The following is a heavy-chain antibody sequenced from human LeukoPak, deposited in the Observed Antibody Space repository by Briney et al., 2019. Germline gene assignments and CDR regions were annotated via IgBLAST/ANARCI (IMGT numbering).Heavy chain of an antibody. CDR3: ARSDSHSSAYNYNWFDP. Sequence: GASVKVSCKASGYTFTSYAMNWVRQAPGQGLEWMGWINTNTGNPTYAQGFTGRFVFSLDTSVSTAYLQISSLKAEDTAVYYCARSDSHSSAYNYNWFDPWGQGTLVTVSS. J-gene: IGHJ5*02. V-gene: IGHV7-4-1*02. CDR1: GYTFTSYA. D-gene: IGHD3-22*01. CDR2: INTNTGNP.